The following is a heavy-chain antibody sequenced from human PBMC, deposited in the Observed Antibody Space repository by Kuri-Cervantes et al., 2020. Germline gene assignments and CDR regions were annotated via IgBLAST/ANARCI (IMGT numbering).Heavy chain of an antibody. CDR1: GFTFSSYW. Sequence: GGSLRLSCTVSGFTFSSYWMSWVRQAPGKGPEWVANIKQDGSKKYYADSVKGRFTISRDNSKNSLYLQMNCLRAEDTAVYYCAKCIYSHTYHDAFDIWGQGTLVTVSS. D-gene: IGHD2-21*01. V-gene: IGHV3-7*01. CDR2: IKQDGSKK. J-gene: IGHJ3*02. CDR3: AKCIYSHTYHDAFDI.